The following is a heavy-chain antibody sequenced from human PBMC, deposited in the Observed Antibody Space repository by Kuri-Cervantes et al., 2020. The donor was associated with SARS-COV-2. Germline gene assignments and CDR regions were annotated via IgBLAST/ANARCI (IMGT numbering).Heavy chain of an antibody. V-gene: IGHV3-21*04. CDR2: ISSSSSYI. CDR3: ARDSSRWYRQAASGHS. Sequence: GESLKISCAASGFTFSSYSMNWVRQAPGKGLEWVSSISSSSSYIYYADSVKGRFTISRDNAKNSLYLQVNSLRAEDTALYYCARDSSRWYRQAASGHSRGQGTLVTVSS. D-gene: IGHD6-13*01. CDR1: GFTFSSYS. J-gene: IGHJ5*01.